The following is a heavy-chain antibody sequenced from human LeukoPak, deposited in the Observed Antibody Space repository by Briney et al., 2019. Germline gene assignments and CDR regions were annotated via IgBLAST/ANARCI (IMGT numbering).Heavy chain of an antibody. CDR2: ISGGGDIT. CDR3: AKASSLLRGPMVIYYFDF. D-gene: IGHD2-21*01. CDR1: GFTFTTDA. V-gene: IGHV3-23*01. Sequence: GGSLRLSCAASGFTFTTDAMTWGRQAPGKGLEWVSSISGGGDITYYTDSVKGRFTISRDNSKNTLYMEMKSLRAEDTAVYYCAKASSLLRGPMVIYYFDFWGQGTLVTVSS. J-gene: IGHJ4*02.